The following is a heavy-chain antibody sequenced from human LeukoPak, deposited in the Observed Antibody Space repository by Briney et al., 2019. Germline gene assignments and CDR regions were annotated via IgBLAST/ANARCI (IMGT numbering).Heavy chain of an antibody. CDR3: ARGEVLRFLEWLNVDY. CDR2: MNPNSGTT. CDR1: GYTFTSYD. J-gene: IGHJ4*02. V-gene: IGHV1-8*01. Sequence: ASVRVSCKASGYTFTSYDFNWVRQAPGQGPEWIGWMNPNSGTTGYAQKFQGRVTMTRDTSISTAYMDLSSLRSEDTAVYYCARGEVLRFLEWLNVDYWGQGTLVTVSS. D-gene: IGHD3-3*01.